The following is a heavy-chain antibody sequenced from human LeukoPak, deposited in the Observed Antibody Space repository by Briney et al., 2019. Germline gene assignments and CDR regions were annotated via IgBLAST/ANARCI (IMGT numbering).Heavy chain of an antibody. J-gene: IGHJ4*02. CDR3: TRRVRNSSDY. Sequence: SETLSLTCTVSGDSISSYYCSWIRQPPGKGLEWIGYIYYTGSTNYSPSLKSRVTMSVDTSKNQFSLRLSSVTAADTAVYYCTRRVRNSSDYWGQGTLVTVSS. CDR1: GDSISSYY. V-gene: IGHV4-59*08. CDR2: IYYTGST. D-gene: IGHD6-6*01.